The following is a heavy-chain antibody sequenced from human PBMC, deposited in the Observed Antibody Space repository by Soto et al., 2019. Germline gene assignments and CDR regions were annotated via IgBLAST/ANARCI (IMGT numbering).Heavy chain of an antibody. CDR3: ARDAARPLSLIDNYYYYGMDV. J-gene: IGHJ6*02. CDR1: GGSISSGGYY. Sequence: QVQLQESGPGLVKPSQTLSLTCTVSGGSISSGGYYWSWIRQHPGKGLEWIGDIYYSGSSYYNPSLNSRVTKSVDTSKNQFSLKLSSVTAADTAVYYCARDAARPLSLIDNYYYYGMDVWGQGTTVTVSS. V-gene: IGHV4-31*03. CDR2: IYYSGSS. D-gene: IGHD6-6*01.